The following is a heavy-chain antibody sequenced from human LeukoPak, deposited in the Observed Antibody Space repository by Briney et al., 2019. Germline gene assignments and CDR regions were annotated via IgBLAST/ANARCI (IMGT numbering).Heavy chain of an antibody. CDR2: INNDGSST. J-gene: IGHJ5*02. Sequence: HPGGSLRLSCAASGFTFSSYAMSWVRQAPGEGLVWVSRINNDGSSTSYADSVKGRFTISRDNAKNTLYLQMNSLRVEDTAIYYCARVGAAAGTIFGSWGQGILVTVSS. D-gene: IGHD1/OR15-1a*01. V-gene: IGHV3-74*01. CDR1: GFTFSSYA. CDR3: ARVGAAAGTIFGS.